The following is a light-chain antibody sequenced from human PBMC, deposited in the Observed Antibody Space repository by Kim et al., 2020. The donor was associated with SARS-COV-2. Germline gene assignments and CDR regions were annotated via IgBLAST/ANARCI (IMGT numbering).Light chain of an antibody. J-gene: IGKJ2*01. CDR3: QQYESYPYT. V-gene: IGKV1-5*01. Sequence: SATLGDRVTITCRASQGIGNWLAWYQQKQGKAPKLLIYDASNLKSGVPSRFSGSGSGTDFTLTITSLQPEDFATYYCQQYESYPYTFGQGTKLEIK. CDR2: DAS. CDR1: QGIGNW.